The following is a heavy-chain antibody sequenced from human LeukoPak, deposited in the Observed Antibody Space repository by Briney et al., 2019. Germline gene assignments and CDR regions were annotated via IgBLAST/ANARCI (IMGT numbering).Heavy chain of an antibody. CDR3: ARDPYSGSYGNYYYYFMDV. V-gene: IGHV3-74*01. CDR2: INGGGTGI. Sequence: GGSLRLSCVASGFTFSNYWMYWVRQAPGEGLLLVSRINGGGTGITYADSVKGRFTISRDNAKNTLYLQMNSLGAEDTAVYYCARDPYSGSYGNYYYYFMDVWGKGTTVTISS. CDR1: GFTFSNYW. D-gene: IGHD1-26*01. J-gene: IGHJ6*03.